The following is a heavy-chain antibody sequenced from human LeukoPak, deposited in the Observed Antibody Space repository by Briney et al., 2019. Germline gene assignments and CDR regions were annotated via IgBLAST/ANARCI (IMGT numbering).Heavy chain of an antibody. D-gene: IGHD5-12*01. CDR1: GGTFSSYA. CDR3: ARVEMATLWHAFDI. J-gene: IGHJ3*02. CDR2: IIPILGIA. Sequence: SVKVSCKASGGTFSSYAISWVRQAPGQGLEWMRRIIPILGIANYAQKFQGRVTITADKSTSTAYMELSSLRSEDTAVYYCARVEMATLWHAFDIWGQGTMVTVSS. V-gene: IGHV1-69*04.